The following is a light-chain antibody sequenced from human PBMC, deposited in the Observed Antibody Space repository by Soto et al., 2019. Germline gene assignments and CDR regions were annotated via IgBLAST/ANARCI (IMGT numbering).Light chain of an antibody. CDR1: QSVSRY. V-gene: IGKV3-11*01. Sequence: EIVLTQSPVTLSLSPGERATLSCRASQSVSRYLAWYQQKPGQAPRLLVYDASNRATAIPARFSGSGSGTDFTLTISSLEPEDSAVYYCQQRYIGLTFGGGTKVEMK. J-gene: IGKJ4*01. CDR3: QQRYIGLT. CDR2: DAS.